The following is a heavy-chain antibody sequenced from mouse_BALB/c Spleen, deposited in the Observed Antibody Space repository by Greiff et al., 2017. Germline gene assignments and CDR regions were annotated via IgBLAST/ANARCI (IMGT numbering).Heavy chain of an antibody. V-gene: IGHV1-14*01. CDR1: GYTFTSYV. CDR2: INPYNDGT. J-gene: IGHJ3*01. Sequence: VQLKQSGPELVKPGASVKMSCKASGYTFTSYVMHWVKQKPGQGLEWIGYINPYNDGTKYNEKFKGKATLTSDKSSSTAYMELSSLTSEDSAVYYCARPRGYDGFAYWGQGTLVTVSA. CDR3: ARPRGYDGFAY. D-gene: IGHD2-2*01.